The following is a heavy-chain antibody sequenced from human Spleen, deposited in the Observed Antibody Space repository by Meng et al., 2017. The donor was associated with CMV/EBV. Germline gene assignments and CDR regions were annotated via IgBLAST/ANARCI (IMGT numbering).Heavy chain of an antibody. J-gene: IGHJ4*02. D-gene: IGHD6-13*01. CDR2: ISAYNGNT. CDR3: AREDHVGVGSSWHDY. CDR1: GYTFTSYG. V-gene: IGHV1-18*01. Sequence: QVRLVQSEAEVKKPGALVKVSCKASGYTFTSYGISWVRQAPGQGLEWMGWISAYNGNTNYAQKLQGRVTMTTDTSTSTAYMELRSLRSDDTAVYYCAREDHVGVGSSWHDYWGQGTLVTVSS.